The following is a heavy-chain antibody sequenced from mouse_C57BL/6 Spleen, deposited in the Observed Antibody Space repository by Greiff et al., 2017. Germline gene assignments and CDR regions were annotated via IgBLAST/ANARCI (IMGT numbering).Heavy chain of an antibody. J-gene: IGHJ3*01. Sequence: EVMLVESGAELVRPGASVKLSCTASGFNIKDDYMHWVKQRPEQGLEWIGWIDPENGDTEYASKFQGKATITADTSSNTAYLQLSSLTSEDTAVYYCTTDYYGSKSAYWGQGTLVTVSA. CDR2: IDPENGDT. V-gene: IGHV14-4*01. CDR3: TTDYYGSKSAY. CDR1: GFNIKDDY. D-gene: IGHD1-1*01.